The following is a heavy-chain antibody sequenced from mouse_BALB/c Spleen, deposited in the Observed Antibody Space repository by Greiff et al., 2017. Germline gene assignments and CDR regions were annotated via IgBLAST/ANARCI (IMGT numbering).Heavy chain of an antibody. CDR2: IDPANGNT. J-gene: IGHJ4*01. Sequence: VQLQQSGAELVKPGASVKLSCTASGFNIKDTYMHWVKQRPEQGLEWIGRIDPANGNTKYDPKFQGKATITADTSSNTAYLQLSSLTSEDTAVYYCARSGDYDAYAMAYWGQGTSVTVSS. D-gene: IGHD2-4*01. V-gene: IGHV14-3*02. CDR3: ARSGDYDAYAMAY. CDR1: GFNIKDTY.